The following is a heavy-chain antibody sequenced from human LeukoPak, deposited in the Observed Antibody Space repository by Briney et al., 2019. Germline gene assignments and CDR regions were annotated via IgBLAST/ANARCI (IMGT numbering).Heavy chain of an antibody. CDR3: ARLGAGYCSGGSCDGAFDI. V-gene: IGHV3-21*01. D-gene: IGHD2-15*01. J-gene: IGHJ3*02. Sequence: GGSLRLSCAASGVTFSSYSMNWVRQAPGKGLEWVSSIISSISYIYYADSVKGRFTISRDNAKNSLYLQMNSLRAEDTAVYYCARLGAGYCSGGSCDGAFDIWGQGTMVTVSS. CDR1: GVTFSSYS. CDR2: IISSISYI.